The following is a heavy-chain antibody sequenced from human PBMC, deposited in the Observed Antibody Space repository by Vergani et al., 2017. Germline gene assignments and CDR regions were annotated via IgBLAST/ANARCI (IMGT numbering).Heavy chain of an antibody. CDR2: IYYSGST. Sequence: QVQLQESVPGLVKPSETLSLTCTVSGGSISSYYWSWIRQHPGKGLEWIGYIYYSGSTNYNPSLKSRVTISVDTSKDQFSLRLSSVTAADTAVYYCAIAGVGGYYPYWGQGTLVTVSS. CDR3: AIAGVGGYYPY. D-gene: IGHD3-3*01. V-gene: IGHV4-59*01. CDR1: GGSISSYY. J-gene: IGHJ4*02.